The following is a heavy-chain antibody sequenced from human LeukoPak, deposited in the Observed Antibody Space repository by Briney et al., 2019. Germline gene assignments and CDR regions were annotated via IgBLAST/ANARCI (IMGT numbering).Heavy chain of an antibody. J-gene: IGHJ5*02. CDR2: IRYDGSKK. CDR1: GFIFSSYG. CDR3: AKGAEYADTNWFDP. Sequence: GGSLRLSCAASGFIFSSYGMHWVRQAPGKGLEWVAFIRYDGSKKYYADSVKGRFTISRDNSKNTLYLQMNSLRAEDTAVYYCAKGAEYADTNWFDPWGQGTLVTVSS. D-gene: IGHD2-2*01. V-gene: IGHV3-30*02.